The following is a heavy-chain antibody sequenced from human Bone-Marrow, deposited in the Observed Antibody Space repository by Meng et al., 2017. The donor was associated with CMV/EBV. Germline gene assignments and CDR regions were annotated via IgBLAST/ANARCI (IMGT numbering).Heavy chain of an antibody. CDR2: IKSNTDGGTT. CDR3: TTDLVEYQLLLVY. V-gene: IGHV3-15*01. Sequence: GFPFRNAWMSWVRQAPATGLESVGRIKSNTDGGTTDYAAPVQGRFTISRDDSKNTLYLQMNSLKTEDTAVYYCTTDLVEYQLLLVYWGQGTLVTVSS. CDR1: GFPFRNAW. D-gene: IGHD2-2*01. J-gene: IGHJ4*02.